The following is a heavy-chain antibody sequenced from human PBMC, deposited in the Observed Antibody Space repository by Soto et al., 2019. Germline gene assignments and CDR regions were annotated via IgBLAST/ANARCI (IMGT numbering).Heavy chain of an antibody. CDR1: GGSISSGGYS. J-gene: IGHJ4*01. CDR2: IYHRGST. CDR3: ARASTTVTTLDY. D-gene: IGHD4-17*01. Sequence: QLQLQESGSGLVKPSQTLSLTCAVSGGSISSGGYSWSWIRQPPGKGLEWIGYIYHRGSTYYHPSLKSRVTISVDRYKNQFSLKLSSVTAADTAVYYCARASTTVTTLDYWGHGTLVTVSS. V-gene: IGHV4-30-2*01.